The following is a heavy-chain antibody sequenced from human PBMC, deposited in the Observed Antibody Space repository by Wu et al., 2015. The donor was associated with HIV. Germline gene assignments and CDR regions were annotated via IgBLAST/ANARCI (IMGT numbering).Heavy chain of an antibody. CDR1: GYTFTSYG. J-gene: IGHJ6*02. Sequence: QVQLVQSGAEVKKPGASVKVSCKASGYTFTSYGISWVRRAPGQGLEWMGWISAYNGNTNYAQKLQGRVTMTTDTSTSTAYMELRSLRSDDTAVYYCARDTLGDSGSYWVIDYYYYGMDVWGQGTTVTVSS. V-gene: IGHV1-18*01. CDR3: ARDTLGDSGSYWVIDYYYYGMDV. CDR2: ISAYNGNT. D-gene: IGHD1-26*01.